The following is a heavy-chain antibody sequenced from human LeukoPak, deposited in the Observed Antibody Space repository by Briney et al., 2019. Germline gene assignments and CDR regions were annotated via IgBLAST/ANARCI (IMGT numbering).Heavy chain of an antibody. CDR3: AKDGFKAAAGTSGFDP. J-gene: IGHJ5*02. CDR1: GFTFSSYA. D-gene: IGHD6-13*01. CDR2: ISGSGGST. V-gene: IGHV3-23*01. Sequence: PGGSLRLSCAASGFTFSSYAMSWVRQAPGKGLEWVSAISGSGGSTYYADSVKGRFTISRDNSKNTLYLQMNSLRAEDTAVYYCAKDGFKAAAGTSGFDPWGQGTLVTVSS.